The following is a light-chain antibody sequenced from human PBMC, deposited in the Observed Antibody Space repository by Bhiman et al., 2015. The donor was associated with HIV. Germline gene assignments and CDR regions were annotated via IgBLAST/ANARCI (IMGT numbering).Light chain of an antibody. V-gene: IGLV2-14*03. CDR3: GSYTSSSTRV. Sequence: QSALTQPASVSGSPGQSITISCTGTGSDVGGYNHVSWYQQHPGKAPKLMIYDVSNRPSGVSNRFSGSKSGNTASLTISGLQAEDEADYYCGSYTSSSTRVFGGGTKLTVL. CDR1: GSDVGGYNH. CDR2: DVS. J-gene: IGLJ3*02.